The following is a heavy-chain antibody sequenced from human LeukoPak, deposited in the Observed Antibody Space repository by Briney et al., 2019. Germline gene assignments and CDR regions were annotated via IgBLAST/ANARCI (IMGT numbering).Heavy chain of an antibody. CDR2: ISSSGSTI. CDR3: ARDLVVRGVIIPFDY. CDR1: GFTFSSYS. J-gene: IGHJ4*02. V-gene: IGHV3-48*04. Sequence: GGSLRLSCAASGFTFSSYSMNWVRQAPGKGLEWVSYISSSGSTIYYADSVKGRFTISRDNAKNSLYLQMNSPRAEDTAVYYCARDLVVRGVIIPFDYWGQGTLVTVSS. D-gene: IGHD3-10*01.